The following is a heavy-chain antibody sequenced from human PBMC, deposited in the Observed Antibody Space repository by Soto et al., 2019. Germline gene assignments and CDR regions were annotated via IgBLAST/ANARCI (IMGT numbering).Heavy chain of an antibody. Sequence: SVQVSCKASGGTFSSYAISWVRQAPGQGLEWMGGIIPIFGTANYAQKFQGRVTITADKSTSTAYMELSSLRSEDTAVYYCARYATSRSGYGVVDWFDPWGQGTLVTVSS. CDR3: ARYATSRSGYGVVDWFDP. D-gene: IGHD5-12*01. CDR1: GGTFSSYA. J-gene: IGHJ5*02. CDR2: IIPIFGTA. V-gene: IGHV1-69*06.